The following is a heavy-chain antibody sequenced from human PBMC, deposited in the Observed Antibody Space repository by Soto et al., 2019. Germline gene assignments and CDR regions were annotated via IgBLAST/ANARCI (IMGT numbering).Heavy chain of an antibody. J-gene: IGHJ4*02. V-gene: IGHV4-34*01. D-gene: IGHD5-18*01. Sequence: ETLSLTCAVYFGSFSGYYCSWIRQPPGKGLEWIGEINHSGSTNYNPSLKSRVTISVDTSKNQFSLKLSSVTAADTAVYYCARGLDTAMVTNFDYWGQGTLVTVSS. CDR2: INHSGST. CDR1: FGSFSGYY. CDR3: ARGLDTAMVTNFDY.